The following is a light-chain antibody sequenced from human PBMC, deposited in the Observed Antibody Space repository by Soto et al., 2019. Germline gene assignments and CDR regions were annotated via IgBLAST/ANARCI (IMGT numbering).Light chain of an antibody. CDR1: SSDVGSYDL. Sequence: QSALTQPASVSGPPGQSIVISCNGSSSDVGSYDLVSWYLQYPGKAPKVIIYEVNKRPSGVPDRFSGSKSGNTASLTVSGLQAEDEADYYCSSYAGSNNFAVFGGGTKLTVL. J-gene: IGLJ2*01. CDR3: SSYAGSNNFAV. CDR2: EVN. V-gene: IGLV2-8*01.